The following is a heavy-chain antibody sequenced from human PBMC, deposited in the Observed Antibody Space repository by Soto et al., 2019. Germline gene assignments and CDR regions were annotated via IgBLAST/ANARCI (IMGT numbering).Heavy chain of an antibody. Sequence: SGPTLVNPTQPLTLTCTFSGFSLITIGMCVSWIRQPPGKALEWLALIDWDDDKYYSTSLKTRLTISKDTSKNQVVLTMTNMDPVDTATYYRARGCIAARLFDYWGQGTLVTVSS. CDR1: GFSLITIGMC. D-gene: IGHD6-6*01. CDR2: IDWDDDK. CDR3: ARGCIAARLFDY. V-gene: IGHV2-70*01. J-gene: IGHJ4*02.